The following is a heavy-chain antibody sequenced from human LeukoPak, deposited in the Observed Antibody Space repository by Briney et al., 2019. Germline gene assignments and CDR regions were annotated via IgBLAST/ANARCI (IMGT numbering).Heavy chain of an antibody. CDR3: ARDFGDWRTDY. Sequence: PSETLSLTCSVSGGSVSSRTHYWAWIRQPPGKGLEWIGSINYSGKLTFNPSLKSRVTVSIDTSKNQFSLTLSYVTAADTAVYYCARDFGDWRTDYWGQGTLVTVPS. D-gene: IGHD2-21*02. V-gene: IGHV4-39*07. CDR1: GGSVSSRTHY. CDR2: INYSGKL. J-gene: IGHJ4*02.